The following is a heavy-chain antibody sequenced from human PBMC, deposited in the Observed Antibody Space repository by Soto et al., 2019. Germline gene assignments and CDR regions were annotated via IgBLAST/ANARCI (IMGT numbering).Heavy chain of an antibody. Sequence: GESLKISCKGSGYSFTSYWIGWVRQMPGKGLEWMGIIYPGDSNTRYSPSFQGQVTISADKSISTAYLQWSSLKASDTAMYYCARVRGNIVVVPAAMDYYYYMDVWGKGTTVTVSS. J-gene: IGHJ6*03. D-gene: IGHD2-2*01. V-gene: IGHV5-51*01. CDR1: GYSFTSYW. CDR2: IYPGDSNT. CDR3: ARVRGNIVVVPAAMDYYYYMDV.